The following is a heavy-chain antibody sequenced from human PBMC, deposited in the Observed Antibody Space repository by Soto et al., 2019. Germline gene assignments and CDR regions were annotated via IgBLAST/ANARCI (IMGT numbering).Heavy chain of an antibody. Sequence: QVQLVESGGDLVKPGGSLRLSCAASGYTFSDYYMNWIRQAPGKGLEWISYIDTSGTKIYYADSVKGRFTITRDNAKNSLYLEMNSLRDEDTAVYYCASHYDMWSGYLSPVDYWGQGTLVTVSS. D-gene: IGHD3-3*01. V-gene: IGHV3-11*01. CDR2: IDTSGTKI. CDR1: GYTFSDYY. CDR3: ASHYDMWSGYLSPVDY. J-gene: IGHJ4*02.